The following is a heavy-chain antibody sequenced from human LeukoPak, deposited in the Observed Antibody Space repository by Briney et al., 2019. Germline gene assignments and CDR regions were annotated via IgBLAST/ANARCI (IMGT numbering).Heavy chain of an antibody. Sequence: GASVKVSCKASGYTFTSYAMHWVRQAPGQRLEWMGWINAGNGNTKYSQKFQGRVIITRDTSASTAYMELSSLRSEDTAVYYCARGYSSSPVKVEYFQHWGQGTLVTVSS. CDR3: ARGYSSSPVKVEYFQH. CDR2: INAGNGNT. J-gene: IGHJ1*01. V-gene: IGHV1-3*01. D-gene: IGHD6-6*01. CDR1: GYTFTSYA.